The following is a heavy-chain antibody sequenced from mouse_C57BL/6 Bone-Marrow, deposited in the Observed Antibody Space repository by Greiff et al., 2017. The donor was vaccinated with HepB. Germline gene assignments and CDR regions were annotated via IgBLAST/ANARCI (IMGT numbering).Heavy chain of an antibody. J-gene: IGHJ3*01. D-gene: IGHD2-4*01. CDR2: IDPSDSYT. Sequence: VQLQQPGAELVKPGASVKLSCKASGYTFTSYWMQWVKQRPGQGLEWIGEIDPSDSYTNYNQKFKGKATLTVDTSSSTAYMQLSSLTSEDSAVYYCEVYDYDGLAYWGQGTLVTVSA. CDR1: GYTFTSYW. V-gene: IGHV1-50*01. CDR3: EVYDYDGLAY.